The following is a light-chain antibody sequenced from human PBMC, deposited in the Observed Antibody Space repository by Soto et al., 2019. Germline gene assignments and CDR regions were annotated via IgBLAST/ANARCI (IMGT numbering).Light chain of an antibody. CDR3: ISYTSDDVRYV. Sequence: QPALTPPASVSGTPGQSITISCTGSNSDVGIYDFVSWYQHHPGRAPKLIVSEVSHRPSGVSNRFSGSKSGNTASLTISGLQSEDEADYYCISYTSDDVRYVFGTGTKVTVL. V-gene: IGLV2-14*01. CDR2: EVS. CDR1: NSDVGIYDF. J-gene: IGLJ1*01.